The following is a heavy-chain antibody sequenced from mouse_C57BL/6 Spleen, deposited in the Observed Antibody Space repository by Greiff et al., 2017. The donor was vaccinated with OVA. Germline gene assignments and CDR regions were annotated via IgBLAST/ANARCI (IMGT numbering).Heavy chain of an antibody. J-gene: IGHJ2*01. CDR2: IYPGGGYT. CDR3: ARGNYGRGDFDY. D-gene: IGHD1-1*01. V-gene: IGHV1-63*01. Sequence: LQESGAELVRPGTSVKMSCKASGCTFTNYWIGWAKQRPGHGLEWIGDIYPGGGYTNYNEKFKGKATLTADKSSSTAYMQFSSLTSEDSAIYYCARGNYGRGDFDYWGQGTTLTVSS. CDR1: GCTFTNYW.